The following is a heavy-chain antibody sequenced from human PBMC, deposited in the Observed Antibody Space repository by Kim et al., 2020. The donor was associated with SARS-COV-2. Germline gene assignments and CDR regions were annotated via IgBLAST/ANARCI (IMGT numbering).Heavy chain of an antibody. CDR1: GGSISSYY. CDR2: IYYSGST. D-gene: IGHD5-12*01. J-gene: IGHJ4*02. V-gene: IGHV4-59*08. Sequence: SETLSLTCTVFGGSISSYYWSWIRQPPGKGLEWIGYIYYSGSTSFNPSLKSRVTISVDTSKNQFSLKLSSVTAADTAVYYCARHRYRNTGYFDYWGQGTL. CDR3: ARHRYRNTGYFDY.